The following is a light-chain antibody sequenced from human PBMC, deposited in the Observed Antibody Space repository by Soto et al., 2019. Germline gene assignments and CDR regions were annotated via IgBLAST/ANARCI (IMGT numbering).Light chain of an antibody. CDR2: AAS. Sequence: DIQLTQSPSFLSASVGDRVTITCRASQGISSYLAWSQQKPWKAPKLLIYAASTLQSGVPSRFSGSGSGTEFSLTISSLQPEDFATYYCQELNSYPFLTFGGGTKVEIK. V-gene: IGKV1-9*01. J-gene: IGKJ4*01. CDR1: QGISSY. CDR3: QELNSYPFLT.